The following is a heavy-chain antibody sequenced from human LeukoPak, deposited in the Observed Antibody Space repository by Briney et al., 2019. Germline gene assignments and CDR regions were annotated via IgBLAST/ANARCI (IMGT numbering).Heavy chain of an antibody. D-gene: IGHD2-21*01. J-gene: IGHJ4*02. V-gene: IGHV1-46*01. Sequence: ASVKVSCESSGYNFITYHIHWVRQAPGQGLEWMGFINPVGGSTSYAQKFQGRVTMTRDTSTSTVYMELRSLTSEDTAVYYRARNVASGLDSWGQGTLLTVSS. CDR2: INPVGGST. CDR1: GYNFITYH. CDR3: ARNVASGLDS.